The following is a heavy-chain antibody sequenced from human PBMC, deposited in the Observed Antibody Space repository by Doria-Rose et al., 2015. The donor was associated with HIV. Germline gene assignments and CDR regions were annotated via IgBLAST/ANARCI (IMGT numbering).Heavy chain of an antibody. Sequence: SGFIFSRRWMNWVRQAPVKGLEWVANINQCGSEKYSVDSVKGRVTISSDNAKNLLSLQMNTMSAEDSAVYYCARDLDGYYGM. D-gene: IGHD3-3*01. CDR2: INQCGSEK. J-gene: IGHJ6*01. V-gene: IGHV3-7*01. CDR3: ARDLDGYYGM. CDR1: GFIFSRRW.